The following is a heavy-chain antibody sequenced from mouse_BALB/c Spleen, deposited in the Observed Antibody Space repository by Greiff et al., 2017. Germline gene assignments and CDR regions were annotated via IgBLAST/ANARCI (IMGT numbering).Heavy chain of an antibody. CDR1: GYTFSSYW. V-gene: IGHV1-9*01. CDR2: ILPGSGST. CDR3: ARIPNYYGSTYAMDY. J-gene: IGHJ4*01. D-gene: IGHD1-1*01. Sequence: QVQLKESGAELMKPGASVKISCKATGYTFSSYWIEWVKQRPGHGLEWIGEILPGSGSTNYNEKFKGKATFTADTSSNTAYMQLSSLTSEDSAVYYCARIPNYYGSTYAMDYWGQGTSVTVSS.